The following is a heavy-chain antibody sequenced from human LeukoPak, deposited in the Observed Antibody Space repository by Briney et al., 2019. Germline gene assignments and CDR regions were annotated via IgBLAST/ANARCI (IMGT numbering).Heavy chain of an antibody. CDR3: ARDTRNYDYVWGSPDY. CDR2: ISAYNGNT. Sequence: ASVKVSCKASGYTFTSYGISWVRQAPGQGLAWMGWISAYNGNTNYAQKLQGRVTMTTDTSTSTAYLELRSLRSDDTAVYYCARDTRNYDYVWGSPDYWGQGTLVTVSS. J-gene: IGHJ4*02. CDR1: GYTFTSYG. D-gene: IGHD3-16*01. V-gene: IGHV1-18*01.